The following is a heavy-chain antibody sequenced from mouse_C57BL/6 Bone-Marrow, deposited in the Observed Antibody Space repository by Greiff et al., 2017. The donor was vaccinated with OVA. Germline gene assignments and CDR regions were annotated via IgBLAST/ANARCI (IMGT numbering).Heavy chain of an antibody. D-gene: IGHD1-1*02. Sequence: QVQLQQSGAELARPGASVKLSCKASGYTFTSYGISWVKQRTGQGLEWIGEIYPRSGNTYYNEKFKGKATLTADKSSSTAYMELRSLTSEDSAVYFCARGGGFYGSLGAYWGQGTLVTVSA. J-gene: IGHJ3*01. CDR2: IYPRSGNT. CDR3: ARGGGFYGSLGAY. V-gene: IGHV1-81*01. CDR1: GYTFTSYG.